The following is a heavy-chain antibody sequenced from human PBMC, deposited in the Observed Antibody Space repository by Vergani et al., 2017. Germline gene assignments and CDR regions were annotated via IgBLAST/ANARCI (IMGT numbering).Heavy chain of an antibody. V-gene: IGHV4-59*01. CDR2: IYYSGST. CDR1: GGSISSYY. D-gene: IGHD1-14*01. J-gene: IGHJ6*03. CDR3: ARAAGTGYYYYYMDV. Sequence: QVQLQESGPGLVKPSETLSLTCTVSGGSISSYYWSWIRQPPGKGLEWIGYIYYSGSTNNNPSLKSRVTISVDTSKNQFSLKLSSVTAADTAVYYCARAAGTGYYYYYMDVWGKGTTVTVSS.